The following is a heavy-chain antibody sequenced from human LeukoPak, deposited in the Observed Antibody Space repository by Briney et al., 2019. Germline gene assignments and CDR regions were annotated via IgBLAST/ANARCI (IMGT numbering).Heavy chain of an antibody. D-gene: IGHD4-23*01. CDR1: GFTFSNAW. Sequence: GGSLRLSCAASGFTFSNAWMSWVRQAPGKGLEWVGRVKSKTDGGTTDYAAPVKGRFTISRDNSKNTLYLQMNSLRAEDTAVYYCARRAGGYSHPYDYWGQGILVTVSS. V-gene: IGHV3-15*01. CDR3: ARRAGGYSHPYDY. CDR2: VKSKTDGGTT. J-gene: IGHJ4*02.